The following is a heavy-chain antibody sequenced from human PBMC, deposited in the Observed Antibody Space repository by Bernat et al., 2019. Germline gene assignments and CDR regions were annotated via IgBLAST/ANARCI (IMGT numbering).Heavy chain of an antibody. V-gene: IGHV3-30*18. CDR3: AKDLGYYDILTGYYYYYYGMDV. Sequence: QVQLVESGGGVVQPGRSLRLSYAASGFTFSSYGMHWVRQAPGKGLEWVAVISYDGSNKYYADSVKGRFTISRDNSKNTLYLQMNSLRAEDTAVYYCAKDLGYYDILTGYYYYYYGMDVWGQGTTVTVSS. CDR1: GFTFSSYG. CDR2: ISYDGSNK. D-gene: IGHD3-9*01. J-gene: IGHJ6*02.